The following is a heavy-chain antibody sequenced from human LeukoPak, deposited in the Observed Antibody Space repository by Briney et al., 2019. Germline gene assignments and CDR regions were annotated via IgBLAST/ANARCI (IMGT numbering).Heavy chain of an antibody. D-gene: IGHD3-10*01. CDR3: ARGMTDYYYGSGNEVDY. V-gene: IGHV3-48*03. CDR2: ISSSGSYR. Sequence: PGGSLRLSCAASGFTFSSYELNWVRQAPGKGLEWVSYISSSGSYRYYADSVKGRFTISRDNAKNSLYLQINSLRAEDTAVYYCARGMTDYYYGSGNEVDYWGQGTLVTVSS. J-gene: IGHJ4*02. CDR1: GFTFSSYE.